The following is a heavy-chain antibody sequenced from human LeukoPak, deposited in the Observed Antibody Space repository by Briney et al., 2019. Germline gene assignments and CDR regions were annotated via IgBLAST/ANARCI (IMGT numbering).Heavy chain of an antibody. D-gene: IGHD2-2*01. CDR2: ISYDGSNK. V-gene: IGHV3-30-3*01. CDR1: GFTFSSYA. Sequence: GSLRLSCAASGFTFSSYAMHWVRQAPGKGLEWVAVISYDGSNKYYADSVKGRFTISRDNSKNTLYLQMNSLRAEDTAVYYCARLGYCSSTSCYEFDYWGQGTLVTVSS. CDR3: ARLGYCSSTSCYEFDY. J-gene: IGHJ4*02.